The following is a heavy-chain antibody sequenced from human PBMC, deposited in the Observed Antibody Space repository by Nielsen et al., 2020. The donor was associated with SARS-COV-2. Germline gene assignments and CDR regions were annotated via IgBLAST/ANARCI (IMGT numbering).Heavy chain of an antibody. D-gene: IGHD3-22*01. CDR3: ARDPGYDSGGYYYDDGFDI. J-gene: IGHJ3*02. CDR1: ADTFTGYY. CDR2: INPNSGGT. V-gene: IGHV1-2*02. Sequence: ASVKVSCKTSADTFTGYYMHWVRQAPGQGLEWIGWINPNSGGTDYAQKFQGRVTMTWATSISTAYIELSRLRSDDTAVYWCARDPGYDSGGYYYDDGFDIWGQGTMVTV.